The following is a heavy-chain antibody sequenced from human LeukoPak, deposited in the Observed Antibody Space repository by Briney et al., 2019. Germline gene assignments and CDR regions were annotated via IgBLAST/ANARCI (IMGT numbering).Heavy chain of an antibody. CDR2: IYYSGST. J-gene: IGHJ4*02. V-gene: IGHV4-39*07. D-gene: IGHD7-27*01. CDR1: GGSISSSSYY. Sequence: SETLSLTCTVSGGSISSSSYYWGWLRQPPGKGLEWIRSIYYSGSTYYNPSLKSRVTISIDTAKNQFSLRLTSVTATDTAVYYCVRAGDSSASNCDRVSTYFYFDFWGQGTLVTVSS. CDR3: VRAGDSSASNCDRVSTYFYFDF.